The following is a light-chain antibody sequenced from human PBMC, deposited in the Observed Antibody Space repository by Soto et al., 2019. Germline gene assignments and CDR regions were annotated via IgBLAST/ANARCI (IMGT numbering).Light chain of an antibody. CDR2: AAS. J-gene: IGKJ1*01. CDR1: QDIRSD. CDR3: LQQNSHPGT. V-gene: IGKV1-17*01. Sequence: DIQMTQSPSSLSASVGDRVTITCRASQDIRSDLGWYQQRPGKAPKRLIYAASRLQSGVPSRFSGSGSGTEFTLTISSLQPEDFATYYCLQQNSHPGTFGQGTKVEIK.